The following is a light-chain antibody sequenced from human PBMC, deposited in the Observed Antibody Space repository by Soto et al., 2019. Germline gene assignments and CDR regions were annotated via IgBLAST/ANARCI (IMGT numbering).Light chain of an antibody. V-gene: IGLV1-40*01. CDR2: GNT. CDR1: NSNIGAGYD. Sequence: QSALAQPPSVSGAPGQRVTFSCTGSNSNIGAGYDVHWYQQLPGTAPKLLVYGNTNRPSGVPVRFSGSRSATSASLAITGLQAEDEADYYCQSYDSSLTGWVFGGGT. J-gene: IGLJ2*01. CDR3: QSYDSSLTGWV.